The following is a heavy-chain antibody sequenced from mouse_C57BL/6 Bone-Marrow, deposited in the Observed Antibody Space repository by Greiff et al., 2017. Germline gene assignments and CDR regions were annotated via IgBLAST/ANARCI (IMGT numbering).Heavy chain of an antibody. Sequence: QVQLKQPGAELVKPGASVKMSCKASGYTFTSYWITWVKQRPGQGLEWIGDIYPGSGSTNDNEKFKSKATLTVDTSASTAYIRLSSLTSEDSDVYYCHCYGCSCDFWGQGTTLTVTS. J-gene: IGHJ2*01. V-gene: IGHV1-55*01. D-gene: IGHD1-2*01. CDR3: HCYGCSCDF. CDR1: GYTFTSYW. CDR2: IYPGSGST.